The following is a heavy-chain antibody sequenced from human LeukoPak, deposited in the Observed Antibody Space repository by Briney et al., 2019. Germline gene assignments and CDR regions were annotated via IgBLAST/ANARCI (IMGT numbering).Heavy chain of an antibody. D-gene: IGHD2-15*01. Sequence: GRSLRLSCAASGFTFSSYAMHWVRQAPGKGLEWVAVMSYDGGHKYYADSVKGRFTISRDNSKNTLYLKMNRLRAEDTAVYYCAKGQLVDYGMDVWGQGTTVTVSS. CDR1: GFTFSSYA. CDR2: MSYDGGHK. J-gene: IGHJ6*02. CDR3: AKGQLVDYGMDV. V-gene: IGHV3-30*18.